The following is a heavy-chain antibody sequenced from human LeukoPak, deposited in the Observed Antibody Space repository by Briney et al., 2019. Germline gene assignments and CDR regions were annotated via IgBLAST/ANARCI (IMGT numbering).Heavy chain of an antibody. CDR2: IYYSGSS. J-gene: IGHJ4*02. CDR3: ARDRAARRGAYFDF. V-gene: IGHV4-31*03. Sequence: SQTLSLTCTVSGGSISSGGYYWSWIRQHPGQGLEWIGYIYYSGSSDYNPSLRSRVTISVDTSKTQFSLNLSLVTAAAAAVYYRARDRAARRGAYFDFWRRETVVRVS. D-gene: IGHD6-6*01. CDR1: GGSISSGGYY.